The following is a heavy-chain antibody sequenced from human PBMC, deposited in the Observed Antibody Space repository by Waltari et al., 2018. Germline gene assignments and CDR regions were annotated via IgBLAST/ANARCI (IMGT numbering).Heavy chain of an antibody. Sequence: EVQLVESGGGLVKPRGSLRLYCAASGFTFSNAWMSWFRHAHVMGPAWVGRIKSKTYGGTTDYAAPVKGRFTISRDDSKNTLYLQMNSLKTEDTAVYYCTTDHEPPGGSSLGYYYGMDVWGQGTTVTVSS. J-gene: IGHJ6*02. CDR1: GFTFSNAW. CDR2: IKSKTYGGTT. V-gene: IGHV3-15*01. D-gene: IGHD1-26*01. CDR3: TTDHEPPGGSSLGYYYGMDV.